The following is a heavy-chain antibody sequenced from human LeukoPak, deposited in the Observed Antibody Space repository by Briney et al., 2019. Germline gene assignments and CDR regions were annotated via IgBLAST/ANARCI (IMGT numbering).Heavy chain of an antibody. CDR3: VRVDNGGNYFDY. D-gene: IGHD4-23*01. V-gene: IGHV4-59*01. CDR1: GDSISSYY. Sequence: SETLSLTCTVSGDSISSYYWSWIRQPPGKGLEWIGYIYYSGSTNYNPSLKSRVTISVDTSKNQFSLKLSSVTAADTAVYYCVRVDNGGNYFDYWGQGTLVTVSS. CDR2: IYYSGST. J-gene: IGHJ4*02.